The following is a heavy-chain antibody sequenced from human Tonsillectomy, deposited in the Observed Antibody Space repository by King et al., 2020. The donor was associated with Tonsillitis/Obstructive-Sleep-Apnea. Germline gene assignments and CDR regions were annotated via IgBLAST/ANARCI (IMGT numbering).Heavy chain of an antibody. CDR3: ARECIAGTVDY. J-gene: IGHJ4*02. D-gene: IGHD6-13*01. V-gene: IGHV4-34*01. Sequence: VQLQQWGAGLLKPSETLSLTCAVYGGSFSGYYWSWIRHPPGKGLEWIGEINHSGSTNYNPSLKSRVTISVDTAKNQFSLKLGSVTAADPAVYYCARECIAGTVDYWGQGTLVTVSS. CDR1: GGSFSGYY. CDR2: INHSGST.